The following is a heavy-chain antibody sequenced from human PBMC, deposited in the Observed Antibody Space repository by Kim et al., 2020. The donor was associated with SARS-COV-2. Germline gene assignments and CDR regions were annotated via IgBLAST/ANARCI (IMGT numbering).Heavy chain of an antibody. CDR1: GDTFTSYA. J-gene: IGHJ6*03. CDR2: INAGNGKT. Sequence: ASVKVSCKASGDTFTSYAMNWVRQAPGQRLEWMGWINAGNGKTKYSQKFQGRVTITRDTSASTAYMELSSLRSEDTAVYYCARDSYYDIFRYYYYDMDVWGKGTTVTVSS. V-gene: IGHV1-3*01. CDR3: ARDSYYDIFRYYYYDMDV. D-gene: IGHD3-9*01.